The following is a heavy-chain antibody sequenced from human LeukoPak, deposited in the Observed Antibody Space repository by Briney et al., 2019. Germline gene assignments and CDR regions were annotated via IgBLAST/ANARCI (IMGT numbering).Heavy chain of an antibody. CDR2: ISYDGSNK. CDR3: ARDKLPPYYYYGMDV. V-gene: IGHV3-30-3*01. Sequence: GGSLRLSCAASGFTFSSYWMSWVRQAPGKGLEWVAVISYDGSNKYYADSVKGRFTISRDNSKNTLYLQMNSLRAEDTAVYYCARDKLPPYYYYGMDVWGQGTTVTVSS. D-gene: IGHD1-7*01. J-gene: IGHJ6*02. CDR1: GFTFSSYW.